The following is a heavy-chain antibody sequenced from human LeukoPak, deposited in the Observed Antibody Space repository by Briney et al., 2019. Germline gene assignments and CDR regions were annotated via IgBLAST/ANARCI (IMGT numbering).Heavy chain of an antibody. J-gene: IGHJ4*02. CDR2: ISAYNGNT. Sequence: ASVTVSCKASGYTFTIYGISWVRQAPGQGLEWMGWISAYNGNTNYAQKLQGRVTMTTDTSTSTAYMELRSLRSDDTAVYYCARVRSYYDSSAYDYWGQGTLVTVSS. V-gene: IGHV1-18*01. CDR3: ARVRSYYDSSAYDY. CDR1: GYTFTIYG. D-gene: IGHD3-22*01.